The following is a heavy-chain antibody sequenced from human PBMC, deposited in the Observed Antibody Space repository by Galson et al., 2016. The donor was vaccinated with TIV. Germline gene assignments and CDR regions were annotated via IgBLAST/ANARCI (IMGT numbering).Heavy chain of an antibody. CDR3: ARDLAGRDDY. Sequence: SLRLSCAASGFAFSNYWFHWVRQVPGQGLVWVSRTDENGGITNYADSVKGRFTISRDNAKNTLFLQMHSLRVEDTGVYYCARDLAGRDDYWGQGTLVTASS. CDR1: GFAFSNYW. V-gene: IGHV3-74*01. D-gene: IGHD6-19*01. CDR2: TDENGGIT. J-gene: IGHJ4*02.